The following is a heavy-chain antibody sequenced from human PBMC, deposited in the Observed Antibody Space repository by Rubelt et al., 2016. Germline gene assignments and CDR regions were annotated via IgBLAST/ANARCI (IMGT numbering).Heavy chain of an antibody. J-gene: IGHJ4*02. CDR3: ARGQGRDGYIH. Sequence: QVQLQESGPGLVKASETLSLTCTVSGGSISSSSYYWSWIRQPPGKGLEWSGNIYYRGGPNYKPSLKSRVTISVDTSKNQFSLERGSVTAADTAVYYCARGQGRDGYIHWGQGTLVTVSS. CDR2: IYYRGGP. CDR1: GGSISSSSYY. V-gene: IGHV4-61*01. D-gene: IGHD5-24*01.